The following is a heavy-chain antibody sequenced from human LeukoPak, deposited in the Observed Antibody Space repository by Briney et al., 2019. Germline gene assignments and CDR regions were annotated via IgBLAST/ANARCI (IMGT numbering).Heavy chain of an antibody. CDR2: ISYDGSNK. Sequence: PGRSLRLSCAASGFTFSSYAMHWVRQAPGKGLEWVAVISYDGSNKYYADSVKGRFTISRDNSKNTLYLQMNSLRAEDTAVYYCARASPPIVGAEYYFDYWGQGTLVTVSS. V-gene: IGHV3-30-3*01. CDR3: ARASPPIVGAEYYFDY. J-gene: IGHJ4*02. D-gene: IGHD1-26*01. CDR1: GFTFSSYA.